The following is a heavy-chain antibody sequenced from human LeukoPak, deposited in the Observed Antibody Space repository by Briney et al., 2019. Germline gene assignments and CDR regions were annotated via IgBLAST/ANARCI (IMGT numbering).Heavy chain of an antibody. D-gene: IGHD3-22*01. V-gene: IGHV4-59*01. Sequence: SETLSLTCTVSGGSISSYYWSWIRQPPGKGLEWIGYIYYSGSTNYNPSLKSRVTISVDTSKNQFSLKLSSVTAADTAVYYCARVGDSSGYYYRSDYYYYMDVWGKGTTVTISS. J-gene: IGHJ6*03. CDR3: ARVGDSSGYYYRSDYYYYMDV. CDR2: IYYSGST. CDR1: GGSISSYY.